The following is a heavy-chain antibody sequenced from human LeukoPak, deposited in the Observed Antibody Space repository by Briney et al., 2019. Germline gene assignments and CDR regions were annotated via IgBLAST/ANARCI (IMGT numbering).Heavy chain of an antibody. CDR1: GYTFTSYY. CDR2: INPSGGST. Sequence: GASVKVSCKASGYTFTSYYMHWVRQAPGQGLEWMGIINPSGGSTSYAQKFQGRVTMTRDMSTSTVYMEPSSLRSEDTAVYYCARERAVARFSNDAFDIWGQGTMVTVSS. V-gene: IGHV1-46*01. D-gene: IGHD6-19*01. J-gene: IGHJ3*02. CDR3: ARERAVARFSNDAFDI.